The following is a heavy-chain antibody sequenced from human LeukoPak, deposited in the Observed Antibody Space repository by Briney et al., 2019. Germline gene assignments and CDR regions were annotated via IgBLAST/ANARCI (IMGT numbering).Heavy chain of an antibody. D-gene: IGHD2-2*02. CDR3: ARGHVVPAAIYWFDP. J-gene: IGHJ5*02. CDR1: GYTFTIYD. Sequence: ASVRVSCEASGYTFTIYDINWVRQATGQGVEWVGWMNPNSGNTGYAQKFQGRVTITRNASISTAYMELSSLRSEDTAVYYCARGHVVPAAIYWFDPWGQGTLVTVSS. V-gene: IGHV1-8*03. CDR2: MNPNSGNT.